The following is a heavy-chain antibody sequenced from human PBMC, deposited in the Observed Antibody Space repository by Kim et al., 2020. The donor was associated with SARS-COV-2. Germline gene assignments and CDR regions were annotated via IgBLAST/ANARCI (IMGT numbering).Heavy chain of an antibody. J-gene: IGHJ3*02. CDR3: AKDIEYSGKGAFDI. D-gene: IGHD5-12*01. Sequence: GGSLRLSCAASGFSFGDYSMHWVRQTPGKGLEWASGISWNSGRIHYADSVKGRFTISRDNARNSLYLQMNSLRPEDTALYYCAKDIEYSGKGAFDIWGQG. CDR2: ISWNSGRI. CDR1: GFSFGDYS. V-gene: IGHV3-9*01.